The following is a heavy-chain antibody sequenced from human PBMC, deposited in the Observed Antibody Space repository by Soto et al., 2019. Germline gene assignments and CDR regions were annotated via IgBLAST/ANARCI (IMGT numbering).Heavy chain of an antibody. CDR1: GFTFSNAW. D-gene: IGHD3-22*01. V-gene: IGHV3-15*01. CDR3: TTDYWRDYYDSSGYLGY. CDR2: IKSKTDGGTT. J-gene: IGHJ4*02. Sequence: GGSLRLSCAASGFTFSNAWMSWVRQAPGKGLEWVGRIKSKTDGGTTDYAAPVKGRFTISRDDSKNTLYLQMNSLKTEDTAVYYCTTDYWRDYYDSSGYLGYWGQRTLVTVSS.